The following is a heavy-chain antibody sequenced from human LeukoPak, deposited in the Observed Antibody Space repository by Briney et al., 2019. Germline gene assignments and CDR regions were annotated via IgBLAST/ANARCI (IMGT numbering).Heavy chain of an antibody. CDR3: AKDSESSYSYVDY. D-gene: IGHD5-18*01. CDR2: IPYDGANK. CDR1: GFTFSSYG. J-gene: IGHJ4*02. V-gene: IGHV3-30*02. Sequence: GGSLRLSCAASGFTFSSYGFHWVRQAPAKGLEWGTSIPYDGANKNYVDSVKGRFTISRDNSKNTLYLLMNSLRVEDTAVYYCAKDSESSYSYVDYWGQGTLVTVSS.